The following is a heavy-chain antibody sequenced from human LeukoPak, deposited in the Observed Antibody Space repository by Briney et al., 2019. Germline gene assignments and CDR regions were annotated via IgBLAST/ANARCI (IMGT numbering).Heavy chain of an antibody. CDR1: GGSISSHY. Sequence: PSETLSLTCTVSGGSISSHYWSWIRQPAGKGLEWIGRIYTSGGTSYNPSLKSRVTMSADTSKNQFSLQLSSVTAADTAEYYCARLMGYCSSRACLFYSMDVWGQGTTVTVYS. CDR3: ARLMGYCSSRACLFYSMDV. J-gene: IGHJ6*02. V-gene: IGHV4-4*07. CDR2: IYTSGGT. D-gene: IGHD2-2*01.